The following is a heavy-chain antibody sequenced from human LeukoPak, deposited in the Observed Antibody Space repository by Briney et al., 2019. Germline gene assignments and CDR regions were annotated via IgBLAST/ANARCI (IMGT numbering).Heavy chain of an antibody. Sequence: SETLSLTCTVSGGSISSSSYYWGWIRQPPGKGLEWIWSIYYSGSTYYNPSLKSRVTISVDTSKNQFSLKLSSVTAADTAVYYCARDGTSMVRGVIGYWGQGTLVTVSS. J-gene: IGHJ4*02. CDR1: GGSISSSSYY. D-gene: IGHD3-10*01. CDR3: ARDGTSMVRGVIGY. V-gene: IGHV4-39*07. CDR2: IYYSGST.